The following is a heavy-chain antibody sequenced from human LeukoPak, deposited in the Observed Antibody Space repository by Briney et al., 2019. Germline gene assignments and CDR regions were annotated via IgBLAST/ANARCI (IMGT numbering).Heavy chain of an antibody. CDR2: IYSGGST. J-gene: IGHJ4*02. CDR1: GFTVSSNY. CDR3: ATRPTRRDGYNDFDY. D-gene: IGHD5-24*01. Sequence: GSLRLSCAASGFTVSSNYMSWVRQAPGKGLEWVSVIYSGGSTYYADSVKGRFTISRDNSKNTLYLQMNSLRAEDTAVYYCATRPTRRDGYNDFDYWGQGTLVTVSS. V-gene: IGHV3-53*01.